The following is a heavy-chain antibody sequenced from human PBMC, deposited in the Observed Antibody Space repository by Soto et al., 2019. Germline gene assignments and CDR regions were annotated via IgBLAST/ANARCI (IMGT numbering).Heavy chain of an antibody. V-gene: IGHV1-18*01. CDR2: ISGYNGDT. Sequence: DSVKVSCKASGYSFTTYGISWVRQAPGQGLEWMGWISGYNGDTNNAQKFQDRVTMTIDRSTTTAYLELRSLTSDDTAVYYCAKNGHPPYYYYGMDVWGQGTTVTVSS. D-gene: IGHD2-8*01. CDR1: GYSFTTYG. J-gene: IGHJ6*02. CDR3: AKNGHPPYYYYGMDV.